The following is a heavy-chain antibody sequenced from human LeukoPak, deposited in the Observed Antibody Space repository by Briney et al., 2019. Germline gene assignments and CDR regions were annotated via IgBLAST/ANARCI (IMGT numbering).Heavy chain of an antibody. CDR2: IYYSGST. CDR3: ASSCSGGSCFYPSFDY. D-gene: IGHD2-15*01. Sequence: SETLSLTCTVSGGSISSYYWSWIRQPPGKGLEWIGYIYYSGSTNYNPSLKSRATISVDTSKNQFSLKLSSVTAADTAVYYCASSCSGGSCFYPSFDYWGQGTLVTVSS. J-gene: IGHJ4*02. V-gene: IGHV4-59*08. CDR1: GGSISSYY.